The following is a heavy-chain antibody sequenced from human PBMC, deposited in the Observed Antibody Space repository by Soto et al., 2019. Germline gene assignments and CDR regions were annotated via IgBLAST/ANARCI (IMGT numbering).Heavy chain of an antibody. CDR2: IYYSGST. V-gene: IGHV4-30-4*01. J-gene: IGHJ3*02. D-gene: IGHD1-1*01. CDR3: ARDWTTGTTSLPDAFDI. Sequence: QVQLQESGPGLVKPSQTLSLTCTVSGGSISSGDYYWSWIRQPPGKGLEWIGYIYYSGSTYYNPSLKSRVTISVDTSKNQFSLKLSSVTAADTAVYYCARDWTTGTTSLPDAFDIWVQGTMVTVSS. CDR1: GGSISSGDYY.